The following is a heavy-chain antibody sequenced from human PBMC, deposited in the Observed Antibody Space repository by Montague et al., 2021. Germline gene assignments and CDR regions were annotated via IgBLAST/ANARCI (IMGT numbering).Heavy chain of an antibody. J-gene: IGHJ3*02. Sequence: SETLSLTCSVSGDSISSYEYYWTWIRQPAGRGLEWIGRVYKSGDTNTNPSLRSRLTLSVDTSKNHFSLTLTSATAADTAVYFCAWDSPVVEPWVGEHKGAFDIWGQGTMVTVSS. D-gene: IGHD3-10*01. CDR3: AWDSPVVEPWVGEHKGAFDI. CDR2: VYKSGDT. V-gene: IGHV4-4*07. CDR1: GDSISSYEYY.